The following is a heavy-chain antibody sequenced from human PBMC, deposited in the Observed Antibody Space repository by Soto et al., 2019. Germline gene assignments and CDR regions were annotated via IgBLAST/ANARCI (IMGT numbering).Heavy chain of an antibody. CDR3: ATSMIIVPDWLDS. J-gene: IGHJ5*01. V-gene: IGHV1-46*01. Sequence: QLQLLQSGAEVKKPGASVKVSCGASGSTSISYYLHWVRQAPGQGLEWMGTINSRHDVTSYTQNCQGRVTMTRDTSTSTFYMELSSLRPDDTAVYYCATSMIIVPDWLDSWGQGSLVTVSS. CDR2: INSRHDVT. D-gene: IGHD3-22*01. CDR1: GSTSISYY.